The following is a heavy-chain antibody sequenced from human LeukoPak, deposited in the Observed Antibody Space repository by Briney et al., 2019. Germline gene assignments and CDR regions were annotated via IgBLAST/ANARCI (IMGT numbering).Heavy chain of an antibody. J-gene: IGHJ3*02. D-gene: IGHD3-10*01. CDR3: ARRSGSGRHPFHI. Sequence: ASVKVSCKASGYTFTSYGISWVRQAPGQGLEWLGWIGPYNGNTNYAQNLQGRVTMTTDTSTSTAYMELGSLGSDDTAVYYCARRSGSGRHPFHIWGQGTLVTVSS. V-gene: IGHV1-18*01. CDR2: IGPYNGNT. CDR1: GYTFTSYG.